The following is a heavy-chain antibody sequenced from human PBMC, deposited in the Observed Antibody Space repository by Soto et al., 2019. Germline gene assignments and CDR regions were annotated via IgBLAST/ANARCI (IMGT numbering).Heavy chain of an antibody. CDR3: ARDLQQLVDFDY. J-gene: IGHJ4*02. D-gene: IGHD6-13*01. CDR1: GFTFSSYS. V-gene: IGHV3-21*01. CDR2: ISSSSSYI. Sequence: EVQLVESGGGLVKPGGSLRLSCAASGFTFSSYSMNWVRQAPGKGLEWVSSISSSSSYIYYADSVKGRFTISRDNAKNSLYLQMNSLRAEDTAVYYCARDLQQLVDFDYWGQGTLVTVSS.